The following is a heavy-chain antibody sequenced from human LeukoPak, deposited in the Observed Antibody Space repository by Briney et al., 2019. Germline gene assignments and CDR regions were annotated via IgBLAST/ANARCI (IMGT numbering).Heavy chain of an antibody. CDR1: GYTFTSYA. V-gene: IGHV1-3*01. CDR2: INAGNGNT. CDR3: ARGRRVVVAAPYPTDFDY. Sequence: WASVKVSCKASGYTFTSYAMHWVRQAPGQRLEWMGWINAGNGNTKYLQKFQGRVTITRDTSASTDYMELSSLRSEDTAVYYCARGRRVVVAAPYPTDFDYWGQGTLVTVSS. D-gene: IGHD2-15*01. J-gene: IGHJ4*02.